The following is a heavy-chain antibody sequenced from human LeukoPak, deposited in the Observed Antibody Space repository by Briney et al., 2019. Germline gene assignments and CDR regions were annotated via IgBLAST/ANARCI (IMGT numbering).Heavy chain of an antibody. CDR1: GGSISSYY. Sequence: SETLSLTCTVSGGSISSYYWSWIRQPPGKGLEWIGYIYYSGSTNYNPSLKSRVTISVDTSKNQFSLKLSSVTAADTAVYYCARETGLTGYYTRSGAFDIWGQGTMVTVSS. V-gene: IGHV4-59*01. D-gene: IGHD3-9*01. CDR2: IYYSGST. CDR3: ARETGLTGYYTRSGAFDI. J-gene: IGHJ3*02.